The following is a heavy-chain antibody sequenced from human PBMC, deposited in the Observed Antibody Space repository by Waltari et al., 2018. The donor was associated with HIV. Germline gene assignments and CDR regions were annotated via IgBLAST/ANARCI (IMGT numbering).Heavy chain of an antibody. CDR2: SSGYNEDP. CDR3: ARGYYYGSSGYYSDY. D-gene: IGHD3-22*01. V-gene: IGHV1-18*01. J-gene: IGHJ4*02. Sequence: QVHLVQSGAQLRKPVPSVTVSCKASGYNFTNYGITWVRQAPGQGLEWMGWSSGYNEDPKYATMVRGRVTMTTDTAAGTVYLVMGSLTFEDAAVYYCARGYYYGSSGYYSDYWGQGTLVTVSS. CDR1: GYNFTNYG.